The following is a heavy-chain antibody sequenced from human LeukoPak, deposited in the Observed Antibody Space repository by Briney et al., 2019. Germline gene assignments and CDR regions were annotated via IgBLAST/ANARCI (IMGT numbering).Heavy chain of an antibody. V-gene: IGHV1-18*01. D-gene: IGHD1-7*01. CDR3: ARANNWNYALGY. CDR1: GDTFIRYG. Sequence: GASVKVSCKASGDTFIRYGISWVRQAPGQGLEWMGWISAGNGNTNYGQKFQGRVTMTTDTYTGTAYMELRSLRSDDTAMYYCARANNWNYALGYWGQGTLVTVSS. CDR2: ISAGNGNT. J-gene: IGHJ4*02.